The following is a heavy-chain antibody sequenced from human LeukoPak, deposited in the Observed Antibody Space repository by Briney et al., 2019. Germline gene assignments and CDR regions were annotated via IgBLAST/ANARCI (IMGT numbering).Heavy chain of an antibody. J-gene: IGHJ4*02. Sequence: GGSLRLSCAASGFTFDDYAMHWVRQAPGKGLEWVSGISWNSGSIGYADSVKGRFTISRDNAKNSLYLQINSLRAEDTALYYCAKGRGDGDLYYFDYWGQGTLVTVSS. CDR3: AKGRGDGDLYYFDY. D-gene: IGHD4-17*01. CDR1: GFTFDDYA. CDR2: ISWNSGSI. V-gene: IGHV3-9*01.